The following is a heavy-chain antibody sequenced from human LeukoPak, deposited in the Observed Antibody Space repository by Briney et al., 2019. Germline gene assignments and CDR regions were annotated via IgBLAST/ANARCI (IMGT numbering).Heavy chain of an antibody. CDR3: ARRVRAGDYRLDY. Sequence: SETLSLTCAVYGGSFSIYQYNWIRQTPGKGLEWIGEINPSGSTNYNPTLKSRVTMSLDTSESQISLKLSSMTAADTAVYYSARRVRAGDYRLDYWGQGTLVTVSS. V-gene: IGHV4-34*01. CDR1: GGSFSIYQ. D-gene: IGHD4-17*01. J-gene: IGHJ4*02. CDR2: INPSGST.